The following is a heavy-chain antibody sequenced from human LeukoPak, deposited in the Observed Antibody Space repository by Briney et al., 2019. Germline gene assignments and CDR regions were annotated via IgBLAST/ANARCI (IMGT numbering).Heavy chain of an antibody. CDR2: IKRDGSEK. CDR1: GFTFSSYS. V-gene: IGHV3-7*01. CDR3: ARSRSAGY. Sequence: GGSLRLSCAASGFTFSSYSMSWVRQAPGKGLEWVANIKRDGSEKYYVDSVKGRFTISRDNAKNSLYLQMDSLRAEDTAVYYCARSRSAGYWGQGTLVTVSS. J-gene: IGHJ4*02.